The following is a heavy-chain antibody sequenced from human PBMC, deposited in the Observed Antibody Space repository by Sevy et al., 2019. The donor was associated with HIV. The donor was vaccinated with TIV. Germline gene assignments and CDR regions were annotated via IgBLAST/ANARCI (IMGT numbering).Heavy chain of an antibody. CDR1: GFTFSSYA. Sequence: LSLTCAASGFTFSSYAMSWVRQAPGKGLEWVSAISGSGGSTYYADSVKGRFTISRDNSKNTLYLQMNSLRAEDTAVYYCAKIPYYGSGGLVYFDYRGQGTLVTVSS. D-gene: IGHD3-10*01. CDR2: ISGSGGST. J-gene: IGHJ4*02. V-gene: IGHV3-23*01. CDR3: AKIPYYGSGGLVYFDY.